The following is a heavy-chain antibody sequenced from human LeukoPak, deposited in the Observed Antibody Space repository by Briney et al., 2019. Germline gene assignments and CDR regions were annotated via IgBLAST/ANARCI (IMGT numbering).Heavy chain of an antibody. Sequence: GGSLRLSCAASGFTFTSYGMHWVRQAPGQGLEWVAVISYDGSNTYYAHTVKGRFTISRDNSKNTLYLQMNSLRAEDTAVYYCAKGWAIRCSSAGCPYYFDYWGQGTLVTVSS. V-gene: IGHV3-30*18. J-gene: IGHJ4*02. CDR3: AKGWAIRCSSAGCPYYFDY. CDR2: ISYDGSNT. CDR1: GFTFTSYG. D-gene: IGHD2-2*01.